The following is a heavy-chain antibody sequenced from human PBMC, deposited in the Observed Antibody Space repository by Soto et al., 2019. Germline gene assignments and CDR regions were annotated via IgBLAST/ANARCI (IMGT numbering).Heavy chain of an antibody. Sequence: QVQLVQSGAEVKKPGASVKVSCKASGYSFSSYGVTWVRQAPGQGLEWMGLISVYKGDTNYAQNFQDRVTMTTDTSTKTAYMDRRSLRFDDTAVYYCASTQGSGYCSSASCRNGMAVWGQGTTVTVSS. V-gene: IGHV1-18*01. CDR3: ASTQGSGYCSSASCRNGMAV. D-gene: IGHD2-2*01. J-gene: IGHJ6*02. CDR1: GYSFSSYG. CDR2: ISVYKGDT.